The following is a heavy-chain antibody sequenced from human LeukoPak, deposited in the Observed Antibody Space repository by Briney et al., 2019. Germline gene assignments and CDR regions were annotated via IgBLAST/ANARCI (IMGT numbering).Heavy chain of an antibody. J-gene: IGHJ4*02. Sequence: GGSLRLSCAASGFTFSSYAMSWVRQAPGKGLEWVSAISGSGDSTYYGDSVKGRFTISRDNSKNTLYLQMNSLRAEDTAVYYCAKGGIWAGDYWGQGTLVTVSS. V-gene: IGHV3-23*01. CDR3: AKGGIWAGDY. CDR1: GFTFSSYA. D-gene: IGHD6-25*01. CDR2: ISGSGDST.